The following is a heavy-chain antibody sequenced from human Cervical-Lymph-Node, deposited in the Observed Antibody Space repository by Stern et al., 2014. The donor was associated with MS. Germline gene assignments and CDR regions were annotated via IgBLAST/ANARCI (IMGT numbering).Heavy chain of an antibody. J-gene: IGHJ4*02. D-gene: IGHD6-6*01. V-gene: IGHV2-5*02. CDR3: AHRDDWQLDFAY. Sequence: QVTLRESGPTLVIPTQTLTLTCTFSGFSLTTNGVAVGWLRQPPGKALEWLALIYWDDDTRYSPSLKSRLTITKDTSKNQVLLTMTNVEPVDTATYYCAHRDDWQLDFAYWGQGILVTVSS. CDR1: GFSLTTNGVA. CDR2: IYWDDDT.